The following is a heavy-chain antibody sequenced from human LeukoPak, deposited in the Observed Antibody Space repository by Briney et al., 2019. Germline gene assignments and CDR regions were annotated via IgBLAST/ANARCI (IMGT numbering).Heavy chain of an antibody. D-gene: IGHD1-26*01. CDR2: IKSKTDDETA. CDR1: GFTFSNAW. V-gene: IGHV3-15*01. CDR3: TTDLRWELPPTDY. J-gene: IGHJ4*02. Sequence: PGGSLRLSCAASGFTFSNAWMSWVRQAPGKGLEWVGRIKSKTDDETAEYAAPVKGRFTISRDDSKNTLYLQMNRLKTEDTGVYYCTTDLRWELPPTDYWGQGTLVTVSS.